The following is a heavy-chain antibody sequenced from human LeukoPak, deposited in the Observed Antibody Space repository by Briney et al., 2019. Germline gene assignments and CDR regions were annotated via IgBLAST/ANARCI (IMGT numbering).Heavy chain of an antibody. CDR3: ARDSNDYVWGSYRCTPVLDY. J-gene: IGHJ4*02. CDR2: ISAYNGNT. V-gene: IGHV1-18*01. Sequence: ASVKVSCKASGYTFTSYGISWVRQAPGQGLEWMGWISAYNGNTNYAQKLQGRVTMTTDTSTSTAYMELRSLRSDDTAVYYCARDSNDYVWGSYRCTPVLDYWGQGTLVTVSS. CDR1: GYTFTSYG. D-gene: IGHD3-16*02.